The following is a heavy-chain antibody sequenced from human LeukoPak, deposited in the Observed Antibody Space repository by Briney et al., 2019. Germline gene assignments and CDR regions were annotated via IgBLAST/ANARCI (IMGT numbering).Heavy chain of an antibody. J-gene: IGHJ4*02. D-gene: IGHD3-22*01. V-gene: IGHV4-38-2*02. Sequence: SETLSLTCTVSGYSISSGYYWGWIRQAPGKGLEWIGSIYHSGSTYYNPSLKSRVIISVDTSKNQFSLKLSSVTAADTAVYYCARDLNRYYYDSSGYFDYWGQGTLVTVSS. CDR3: ARDLNRYYYDSSGYFDY. CDR2: IYHSGST. CDR1: GYSISSGYY.